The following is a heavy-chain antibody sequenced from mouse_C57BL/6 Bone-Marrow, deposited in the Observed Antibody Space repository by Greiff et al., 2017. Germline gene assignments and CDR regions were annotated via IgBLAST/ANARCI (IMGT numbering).Heavy chain of an antibody. CDR3: TRSLIYYGTNY. Sequence: EVKLQQSGAELVKPGASVKLSCTASGFNIKDYYIHWVKQRTEQGLEWIGRIDPEDGETKYAPKFQDKATITADTSSNTAYLQLSSLTSADTAVYYCTRSLIYYGTNYWGQGTTLTVSS. CDR2: IDPEDGET. V-gene: IGHV14-2*01. J-gene: IGHJ2*01. D-gene: IGHD1-1*01. CDR1: GFNIKDYY.